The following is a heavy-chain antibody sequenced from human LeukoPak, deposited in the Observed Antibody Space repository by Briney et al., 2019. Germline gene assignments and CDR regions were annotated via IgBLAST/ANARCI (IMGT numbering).Heavy chain of an antibody. V-gene: IGHV4-38-2*02. J-gene: IGHJ4*02. D-gene: IGHD3-10*01. CDR1: GGSISSYY. CDR2: IYHTGST. Sequence: SENLSLTCTVSGGSISSYYWSWIRQPPGKGLEWIGSIYHTGSTYYNPSLKSRVTISVDTSKNQFSLKLSSVTAADTAFYYCARDGTSGGVFDYWGQGTLVTVSS. CDR3: ARDGTSGGVFDY.